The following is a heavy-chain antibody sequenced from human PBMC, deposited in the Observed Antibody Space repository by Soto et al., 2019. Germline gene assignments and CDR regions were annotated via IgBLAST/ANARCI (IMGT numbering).Heavy chain of an antibody. D-gene: IGHD3-16*02. CDR3: ARMGIMITFGGVIVPDDFDI. CDR1: GFSLSNARMG. Sequence: QVTLKESGPVLVKPTETLTLTCTVSGFSLSNARMGVSWIRQPPGKALEWLAHIFSNDEKSYSTSLKSRLTTSKDTSKSQVVLTMTTMDPVDTATYYCARMGIMITFGGVIVPDDFDIWGQGTMVTVSS. CDR2: IFSNDEK. J-gene: IGHJ3*02. V-gene: IGHV2-26*01.